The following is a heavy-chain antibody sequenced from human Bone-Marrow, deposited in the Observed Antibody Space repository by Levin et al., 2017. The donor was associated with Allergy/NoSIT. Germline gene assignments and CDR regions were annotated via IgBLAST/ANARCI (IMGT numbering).Heavy chain of an antibody. Sequence: ASVKVSCKASGYTFTGYYMHWVRQAPGQGLEWMGWINPNSGGTNYAQKFQGRVTMTRDTSISTAYMELSRLRSDDTAVYYCARGITCSYYYYYYMDVWGKGTTVTVSS. V-gene: IGHV1-2*02. J-gene: IGHJ6*03. CDR3: ARGITCSYYYYYYMDV. CDR1: GYTFTGYY. D-gene: IGHD5-24*01. CDR2: INPNSGGT.